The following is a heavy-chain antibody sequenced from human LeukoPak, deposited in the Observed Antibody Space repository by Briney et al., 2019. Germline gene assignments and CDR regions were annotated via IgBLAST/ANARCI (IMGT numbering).Heavy chain of an antibody. CDR3: ARALRGTYGPDP. Sequence: RPSETLSLTCTVSGYSISSGYYWGWIRQPPGKGLEWIGSIYHSGSTYYNPSLKSRVTISVDTSKNQFSLKLSSVTAADTAVYYCARALRGTYGPDPWGQGTLVTVSS. CDR1: GYSISSGYY. D-gene: IGHD3-16*01. J-gene: IGHJ5*02. CDR2: IYHSGST. V-gene: IGHV4-38-2*02.